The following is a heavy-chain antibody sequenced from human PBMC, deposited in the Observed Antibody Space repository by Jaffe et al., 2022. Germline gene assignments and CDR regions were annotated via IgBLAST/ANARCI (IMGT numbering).Heavy chain of an antibody. CDR3: TTDRTGHYDFWSGYYDPSYAFDI. D-gene: IGHD3-3*01. J-gene: IGHJ3*02. V-gene: IGHV3-15*01. CDR2: IKSKTDGGTT. CDR1: GFTFSNAW. Sequence: EVQLVESGGGLVKPGGSLRLSCAASGFTFSNAWMSWVRQAPGKGLEWVGRIKSKTDGGTTDYAAPVKGRFTISRDDSKNTLYLQMNSLKTEDTAVYYCTTDRTGHYDFWSGYYDPSYAFDIWGQGTMVTVSS.